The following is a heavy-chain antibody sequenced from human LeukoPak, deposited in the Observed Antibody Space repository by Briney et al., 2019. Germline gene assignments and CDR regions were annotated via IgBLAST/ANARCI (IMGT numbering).Heavy chain of an antibody. J-gene: IGHJ4*02. CDR2: INPNSDGT. D-gene: IGHD3-3*01. CDR3: ARDYDFWSGYFDFDY. CDR1: GYTFTGYY. V-gene: IGHV1-2*02. Sequence: ASVKVSCKASGYTFTGYYMHWVRQAPGQGLEWMGWINPNSDGTNYAQKFQGRVTMTRDTSISTAYMELSRLRSDDTAVYYCARDYDFWSGYFDFDYWGQGTLVTVSS.